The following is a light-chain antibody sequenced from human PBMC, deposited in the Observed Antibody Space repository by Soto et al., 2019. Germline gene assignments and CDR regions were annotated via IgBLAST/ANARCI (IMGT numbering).Light chain of an antibody. CDR2: GAS. CDR3: QQYDIWPRT. CDR1: QSISSN. Sequence: EMVMTQSPATLSVSPGETATLSCRASQSISSNLAWYQQKPGQAPRLLMYGASTRATGIPARFSGSGSGTEFPLTISGLLSEDSAVYYCQQYDIWPRTFGQGTKVET. V-gene: IGKV3D-15*01. J-gene: IGKJ1*01.